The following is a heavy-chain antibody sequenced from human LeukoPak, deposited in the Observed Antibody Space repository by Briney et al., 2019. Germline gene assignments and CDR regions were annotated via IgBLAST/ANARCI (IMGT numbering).Heavy chain of an antibody. J-gene: IGHJ3*02. D-gene: IGHD2-15*01. CDR2: ISSNGGST. Sequence: PGGSLRLSCSASGFTFSSYAMHWVRQAPGKGLEYVSAISSNGGSTYYADSVKGRFTISRDNSKNTLYLQMSSLRAEDTAVYYCARDQSLGYCSGGSCDAFDIWGQGTMVTVSS. CDR1: GFTFSSYA. V-gene: IGHV3-64D*06. CDR3: ARDQSLGYCSGGSCDAFDI.